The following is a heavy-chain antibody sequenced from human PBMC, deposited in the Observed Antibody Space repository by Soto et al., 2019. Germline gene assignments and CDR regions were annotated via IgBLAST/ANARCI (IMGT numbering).Heavy chain of an antibody. J-gene: IGHJ4*02. CDR2: MNEDGSEI. CDR3: AKGPHYSDGSGYYSDS. D-gene: IGHD3-22*01. CDR1: GFTFSSYW. Sequence: LRLSCAASGFTFSSYWMIWVRQAPGKGLEWVASMNEDGSEIYYVDSVKGRFTISRDNAENSLYLQMDSLRVEDTALYYCAKGPHYSDGSGYYSDSWGQGTLVTVSS. V-gene: IGHV3-7*01.